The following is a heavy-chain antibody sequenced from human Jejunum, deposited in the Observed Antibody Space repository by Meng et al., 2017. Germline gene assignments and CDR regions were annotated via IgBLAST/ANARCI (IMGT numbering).Heavy chain of an antibody. CDR2: IYHSGAT. CDR1: GASISSSYW. CDR3: ARDFEALNGV. D-gene: IGHD2-8*01. V-gene: IGHV4-4*02. J-gene: IGHJ1*01. Sequence: VQRQESGPGLGTPWGTRSLTCVVSGASISSSYWWSWVRQSPGKGLEWIGEIYHSGATNYNPSLKSRVTLSVDKSKNQFSLNLSSVTAADTAVYFCARDFEALNGVWGQGTLVTVSS.